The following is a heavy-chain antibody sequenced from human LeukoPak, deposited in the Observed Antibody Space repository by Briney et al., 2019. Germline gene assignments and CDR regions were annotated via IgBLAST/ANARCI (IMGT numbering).Heavy chain of an antibody. D-gene: IGHD3-16*01. J-gene: IGHJ4*02. CDR3: ARQIGRDLWAFDY. CDR2: VYRSGNS. Sequence: PSGTLSLTCTVSGASMSSGDYWWAWMRQPPGKGLEWIGSVYRSGNSLYNPSLRSRVTVSPDTSRSQFSLKLTSVTAADTAIYYCARQIGRDLWAFDYWGQGTLVSVSS. V-gene: IGHV4-39*01. CDR1: GASMSSGDYW.